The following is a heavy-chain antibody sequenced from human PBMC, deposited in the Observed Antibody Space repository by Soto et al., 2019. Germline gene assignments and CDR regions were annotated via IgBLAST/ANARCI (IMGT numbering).Heavy chain of an antibody. J-gene: IGHJ3*01. V-gene: IGHV2-5*02. CDR1: GFSFSADGVG. CDR3: AHAFGGTSWPNDAFDV. CDR2: IYWDDDT. D-gene: IGHD3-16*01. Sequence: QITLKESGPTLVKPTQTLTLTCIFSGFSFSADGVGVGWICQPPGKALEWLALIYWDDDTRYRPSLKSRLTITKDSSKNQVVLTMTNMDPLDTATYYCAHAFGGTSWPNDAFDVWGQGTVVTVSS.